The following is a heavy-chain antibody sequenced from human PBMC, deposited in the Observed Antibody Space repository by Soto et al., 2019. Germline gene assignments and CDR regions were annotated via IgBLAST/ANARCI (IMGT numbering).Heavy chain of an antibody. V-gene: IGHV4-59*08. CDR1: GGSISSYY. Sequence: QVQLQESGPGLVKPSETLSLTCTVSGGSISSYYWSWIRQPPGKGLEWIGYIYYSGSTNYNPSLKSRVTISVDTSKNHFSLKLSSVTAADTAVYYWARHDYGEASWFDPWGQGTLVTVSS. D-gene: IGHD4-17*01. CDR3: ARHDYGEASWFDP. J-gene: IGHJ5*02. CDR2: IYYSGST.